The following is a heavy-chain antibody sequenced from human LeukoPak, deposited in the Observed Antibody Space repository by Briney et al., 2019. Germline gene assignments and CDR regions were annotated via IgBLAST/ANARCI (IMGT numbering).Heavy chain of an antibody. CDR2: IYSGGST. D-gene: IGHD3-10*01. J-gene: IGHJ6*02. CDR1: GFTVSSNY. V-gene: IGHV3-53*01. Sequence: GGSLRLSCAASGFTVSSNYMSWVRQAPGKGLEWVSVIYSGGSTYYADSVKGRFTISRDNSKNTLYLQMNSLRAEDTAVYYCAERITMVRGAIDYGMDVWGQGTTVTVSS. CDR3: AERITMVRGAIDYGMDV.